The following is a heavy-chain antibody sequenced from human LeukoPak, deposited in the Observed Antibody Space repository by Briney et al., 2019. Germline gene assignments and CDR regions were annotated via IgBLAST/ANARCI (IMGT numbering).Heavy chain of an antibody. Sequence: SETLSLTCTVSGGSISSSSYYWGWIRQPPGKGLEWIGSIYYSGSTYYNPSLKSRVTISVDTSKNQFSLKLSSATAADTAVYYCARDRDGYSPGAFDIWGQGTMVTISS. CDR3: ARDRDGYSPGAFDI. CDR2: IYYSGST. D-gene: IGHD5-24*01. J-gene: IGHJ3*02. V-gene: IGHV4-39*07. CDR1: GGSISSSSYY.